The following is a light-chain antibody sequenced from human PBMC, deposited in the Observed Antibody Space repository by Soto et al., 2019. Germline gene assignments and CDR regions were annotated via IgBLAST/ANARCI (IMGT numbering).Light chain of an antibody. V-gene: IGLV2-14*01. J-gene: IGLJ2*01. CDR2: EVS. CDR3: SSYTSSSVV. Sequence: QSALPQPASVSGSPGQSITISCTGTSSDVGGYNYVSWYQQHPGKAPKLMIYEVSNRPSGVSNRFSGSKSGNTASLTISGLHAEDEADYYCSSYTSSSVVFGGGTKLTV. CDR1: SSDVGGYNY.